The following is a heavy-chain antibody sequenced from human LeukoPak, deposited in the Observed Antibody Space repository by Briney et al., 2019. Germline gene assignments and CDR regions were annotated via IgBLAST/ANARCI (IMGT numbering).Heavy chain of an antibody. J-gene: IGHJ3*02. CDR1: GFTFSSYE. D-gene: IGHD3-10*01. Sequence: GGSLRLSCAASGFTFSSYEMNWVRRAPGKGLEWVSYISSSSSTIYYADSVRGRFTISRDNAKNSLYLQMNSLRDEDTAVYYCARDPLPRYYGSGIGAFDIWGQGTMVTVSS. CDR3: ARDPLPRYYGSGIGAFDI. V-gene: IGHV3-48*03. CDR2: ISSSSSTI.